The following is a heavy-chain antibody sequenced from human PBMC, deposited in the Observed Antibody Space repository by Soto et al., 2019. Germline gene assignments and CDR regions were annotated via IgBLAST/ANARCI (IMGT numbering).Heavy chain of an antibody. CDR1: GFTFSGYT. D-gene: IGHD6-13*01. J-gene: IGHJ4*02. V-gene: IGHV1-3*05. CDR3: ARAGCWYADY. CDR2: IKADNTNT. Sequence: QVQLVQSGAEEKKPGASVKVSCKASGFTFSGYTIHWVRQAPGQRLEWMGWIKADNTNTKYSQKFQGRVSITRDTSVSTVYMEVSSLRSEDTARHYCARAGCWYADYWGQGTLVTVSS.